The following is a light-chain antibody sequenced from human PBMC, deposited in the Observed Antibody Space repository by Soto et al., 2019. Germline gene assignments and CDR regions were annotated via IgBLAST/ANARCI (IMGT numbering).Light chain of an antibody. V-gene: IGKV3-11*01. CDR3: YQRSN. J-gene: IGKJ5*01. CDR1: QSVSSY. Sequence: ENVFTQGPASLSLSQRDRATISCRASQSVSSYLAWYQQKPGQAPRLLVYDASNRATGIPARFSGSGSGTDFTLTISSLEPEDFAVYYCYQRSNFGQGTRLEIK. CDR2: DAS.